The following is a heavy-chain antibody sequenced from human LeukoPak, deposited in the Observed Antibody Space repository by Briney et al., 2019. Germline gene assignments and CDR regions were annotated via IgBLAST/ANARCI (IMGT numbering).Heavy chain of an antibody. Sequence: SETLSLTCTVSSDSISSYYWSWIRQPPGKGLEWIGYIYYSGSTNYNPSLKSRVTISVDTSKNQFSLKLSSVTAADTAVYYCARLVGPVTYPFDYWGQGTLVTVSS. V-gene: IGHV4-59*01. CDR2: IYYSGST. J-gene: IGHJ4*02. CDR1: SDSISSYY. CDR3: ARLVGPVTYPFDY. D-gene: IGHD4-17*01.